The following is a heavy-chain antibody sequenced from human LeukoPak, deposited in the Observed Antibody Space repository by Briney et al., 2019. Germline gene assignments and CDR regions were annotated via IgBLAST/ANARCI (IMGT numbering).Heavy chain of an antibody. CDR2: ITGSGSSI. Sequence: PGGSLRLSCLASGFTFSTFEMNRVRQAPGKGLEWVSLITGSGSSIYYADSVKGRFSISRDNAKNSLYLQMNSLRAEDTAVYYCARDEWGSGWLFFDYWGQGALVTVSS. CDR1: GFTFSTFE. J-gene: IGHJ4*02. CDR3: ARDEWGSGWLFFDY. V-gene: IGHV3-48*03. D-gene: IGHD6-19*01.